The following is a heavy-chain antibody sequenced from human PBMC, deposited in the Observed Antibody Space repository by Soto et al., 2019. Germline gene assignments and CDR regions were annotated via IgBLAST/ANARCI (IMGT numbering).Heavy chain of an antibody. CDR1: GFTFSSYA. CDR2: ISYDGSNK. CDR3: ATTYYYYYGMDV. J-gene: IGHJ6*02. Sequence: GGSLRLSCAASGFTFSSYAMHWVRQAPGKGLEWVAVISYDGSNKYYADSVKGRFTISRDNSKNTLYLQMNSLRAEDTAVYYCATTYYYYYGMDVWGQGTTVTVSS. V-gene: IGHV3-30-3*01.